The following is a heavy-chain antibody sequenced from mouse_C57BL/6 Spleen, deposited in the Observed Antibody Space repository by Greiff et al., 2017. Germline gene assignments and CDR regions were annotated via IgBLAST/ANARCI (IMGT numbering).Heavy chain of an antibody. CDR3: AREGYYEYDDGIYYAMDY. V-gene: IGHV1-81*01. J-gene: IGHJ4*01. CDR2: IYPRSGNT. Sequence: VQLKQSGAELARPGASVKLSCKASGYTFTSYGISWVKQRTGQGLEWIGEIYPRSGNTYYNEKFKGKATLTADTSYSTAYMELRSRTSEGSAVYFGAREGYYEYDDGIYYAMDYWGQGTSVTVSS. CDR1: GYTFTSYG. D-gene: IGHD2-4*01.